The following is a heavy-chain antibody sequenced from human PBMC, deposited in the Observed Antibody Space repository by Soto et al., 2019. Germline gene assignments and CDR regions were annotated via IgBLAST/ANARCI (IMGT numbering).Heavy chain of an antibody. CDR2: INAGNGNT. D-gene: IGHD3-16*01. Sequence: QVQLVQSGAEEKKPGASVKVSCKASGYTFTSYAMHWVRQAPGQRLEWMGWINAGNGNTKYSQKFQGRVTITRDTSASTAYMELSSLRSEDTAVYYCARDLDEYVGYFDYWGQGTLVTVSS. V-gene: IGHV1-3*05. CDR1: GYTFTSYA. CDR3: ARDLDEYVGYFDY. J-gene: IGHJ4*02.